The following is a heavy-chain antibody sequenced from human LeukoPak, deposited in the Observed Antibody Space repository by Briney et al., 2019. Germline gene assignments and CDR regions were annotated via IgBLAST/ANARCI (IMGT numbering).Heavy chain of an antibody. CDR2: ISYDGSNK. CDR3: AKDPVLGRVFGVVIYFDY. CDR1: GFTFSSYG. V-gene: IGHV3-30*18. J-gene: IGHJ4*02. Sequence: PGRSLRLSCAASGFTFSSYGMHWVRQAPGKGLEWVAVISYDGSNKYYADSVKGRFTISRDNSKNTLYLQMNSLRAEDTAVYYCAKDPVLGRVFGVVIYFDYWGQGTLVTVSS. D-gene: IGHD3-3*01.